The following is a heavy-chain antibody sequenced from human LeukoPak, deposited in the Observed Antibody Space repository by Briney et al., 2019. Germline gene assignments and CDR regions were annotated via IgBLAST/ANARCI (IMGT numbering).Heavy chain of an antibody. CDR1: GFTFSDYF. CDR3: ARDRSKDGSSWSTSFDI. D-gene: IGHD6-6*01. J-gene: IGHJ3*02. Sequence: SGGSLRLSCAASGFTFSDYFMSWMRQAPGKGLEWVSYISPSGGTIYYKGSVKGRFTISRDNARNSLCLQMNSLRDDDTAVYFCARDRSKDGSSWSTSFDIWGPGTAVTVSS. CDR2: ISPSGGTI. V-gene: IGHV3-11*01.